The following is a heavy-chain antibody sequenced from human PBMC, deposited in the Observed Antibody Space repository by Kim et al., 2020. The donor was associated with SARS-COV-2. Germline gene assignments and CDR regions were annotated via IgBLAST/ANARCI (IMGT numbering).Heavy chain of an antibody. CDR3: ARSVEGDKDV. D-gene: IGHD3-9*01. CDR2: IQGDGRTT. V-gene: IGHV3-74*01. Sequence: GGSLRLSCAASGFNFSPYTMHWVRQAPGKGVMWVSRIQGDGRTTSYADSVKGRFTISRDNAKSTLYLQMMSLRPDDTAVYYCARSVEGDKDVWGQGTTVTVSS. J-gene: IGHJ6*02. CDR1: GFNFSPYT.